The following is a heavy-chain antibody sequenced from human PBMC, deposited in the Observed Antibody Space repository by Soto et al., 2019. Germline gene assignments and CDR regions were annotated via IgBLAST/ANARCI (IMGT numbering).Heavy chain of an antibody. V-gene: IGHV1-46*01. CDR3: ARVRALGQTVEGGFNYYYYGMDV. CDR1: GYTFTSYY. Sequence: ASVKVSCKASGYTFTSYYMHWVRQAPGQGLEWMGIINPSGGSTSYAQKFQGRVTMTRDTSTSTVYMELSSLSSEDTAVYYCARVRALGQTVEGGFNYYYYGMDVWGQGTTVTVSS. J-gene: IGHJ6*02. D-gene: IGHD1-26*01. CDR2: INPSGGST.